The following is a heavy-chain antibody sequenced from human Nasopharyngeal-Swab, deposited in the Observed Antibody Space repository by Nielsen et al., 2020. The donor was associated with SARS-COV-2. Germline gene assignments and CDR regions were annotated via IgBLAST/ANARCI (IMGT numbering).Heavy chain of an antibody. J-gene: IGHJ3*02. CDR2: IIPILGIA. V-gene: IGHV1-69*04. D-gene: IGHD6-13*01. CDR1: GGTFSSYA. CDR3: ASNLFTPSRYSSKHPVWYAFDI. Sequence: SVKVSCKASGGTFSSYAISWVRQAPGQGLEWMGRIIPILGIANYAQKFQGRVTITADKSTSTAYMELSSLRSEDTAVYYCASNLFTPSRYSSKHPVWYAFDIWGQGTMVTVSS.